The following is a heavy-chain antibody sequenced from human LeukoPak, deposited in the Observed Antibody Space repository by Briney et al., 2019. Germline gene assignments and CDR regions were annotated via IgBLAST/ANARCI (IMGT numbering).Heavy chain of an antibody. V-gene: IGHV3-30-3*01. D-gene: IGHD7-27*01. J-gene: IGHJ4*02. CDR1: GFTFSSYA. Sequence: GGSLRLSCAASGFTFSSYAMHWVRQAPGKGLEWVAVISYDGSNKYYADSVKGRFTISRDNSKNTLYLQMNSLRAEDTAVYYCARETGDQRIFDYWGQGTLVTVSS. CDR3: ARETGDQRIFDY. CDR2: ISYDGSNK.